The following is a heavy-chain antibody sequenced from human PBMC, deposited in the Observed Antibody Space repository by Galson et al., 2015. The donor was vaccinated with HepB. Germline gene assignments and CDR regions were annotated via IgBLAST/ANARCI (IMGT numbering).Heavy chain of an antibody. CDR1: GGTFSSYA. D-gene: IGHD3-22*01. V-gene: IGHV1-69*13. CDR2: IIPIFGTA. CDR3: ARDSGSHYDSSGYYYFDY. Sequence: SVKVSCKASGGTFSSYAISWVRQAPGQGLEWMGGIIPIFGTANYAQKFQGRVTITADESTSTAYMELSSLRSEDTAVYYCARDSGSHYDSSGYYYFDYWGQGTLVTVSS. J-gene: IGHJ4*02.